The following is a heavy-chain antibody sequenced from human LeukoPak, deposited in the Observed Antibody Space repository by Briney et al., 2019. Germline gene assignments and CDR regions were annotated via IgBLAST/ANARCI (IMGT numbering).Heavy chain of an antibody. Sequence: RASETLSLTCAVSGDSISTTNYYWGWIRQPPGKGLEWIGIIYYSGSTHYNPSLKSRVTISVDTSKNQFSLRLSSVTAADTAVYYCARHLKYDDILTGYKIVGCLDPWGQGTLVTVSS. CDR2: IYYSGST. V-gene: IGHV4-39*01. D-gene: IGHD3-9*01. CDR3: ARHLKYDDILTGYKIVGCLDP. CDR1: GDSISTTNYY. J-gene: IGHJ5*02.